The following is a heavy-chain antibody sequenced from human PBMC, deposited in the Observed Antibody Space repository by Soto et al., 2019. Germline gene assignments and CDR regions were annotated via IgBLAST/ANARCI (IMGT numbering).Heavy chain of an antibody. V-gene: IGHV1-69*13. J-gene: IGHJ3*02. CDR3: ARDPLPVAVPRGDAFDI. CDR1: GVTFSSYA. D-gene: IGHD2-15*01. CDR2: IIPIFGTA. Sequence: ASVKVCRKASGVTFSSYAISWVRQAPGQGLEWMGGIIPIFGTANYAQKFQGRVTITADESTSTAYMELSSLRSEDTAVYYCARDPLPVAVPRGDAFDIWGQGTMVTVSS.